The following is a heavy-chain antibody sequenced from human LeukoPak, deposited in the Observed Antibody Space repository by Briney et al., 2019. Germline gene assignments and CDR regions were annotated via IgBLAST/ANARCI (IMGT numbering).Heavy chain of an antibody. D-gene: IGHD3-10*01. Sequence: GGSLRLSCAASGFTFSTYAMNWVRQAPGKGLEWVSGITGSGDSTYYADSVKGRFIISRDNPRNTLYLQMNILRTEDTAVYYCAKEGTPQVSTWYDLWGQGTQVIVSS. CDR3: AKEGTPQVSTWYDL. V-gene: IGHV3-23*01. J-gene: IGHJ5*02. CDR2: ITGSGDST. CDR1: GFTFSTYA.